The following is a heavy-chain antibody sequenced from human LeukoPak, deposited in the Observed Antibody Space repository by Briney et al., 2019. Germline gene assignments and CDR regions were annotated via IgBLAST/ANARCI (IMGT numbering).Heavy chain of an antibody. CDR2: IYYSGNT. Sequence: SETLSLTCSLSGGSISSSSYYWAWIRQPPGKGLEWIGSIYYSGNTYYSPSLKSRVTIFVDTSKNEFSLKLSSVTAADTAVYFCARGPYSYDSSGAFDIWGQGTMVTVSS. J-gene: IGHJ3*02. V-gene: IGHV4-39*07. CDR3: ARGPYSYDSSGAFDI. D-gene: IGHD3-22*01. CDR1: GGSISSSSYY.